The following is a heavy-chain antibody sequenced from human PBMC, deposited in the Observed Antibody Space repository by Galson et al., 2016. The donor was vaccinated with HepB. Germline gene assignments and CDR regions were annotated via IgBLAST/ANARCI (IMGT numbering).Heavy chain of an antibody. V-gene: IGHV3-30*03. J-gene: IGHJ6*01. CDR2: ISYDGSNK. CDR1: GFTFSTYG. CDR3: TLLQEHL. Sequence: SLRLSCAASGFTFSTYGMHWVRQAPGKGLEWVAVISYDGSNKYYADSVKGRFTISRDNSENTLYLRMSSLHQGPIGLPPGTLLQEHLWG.